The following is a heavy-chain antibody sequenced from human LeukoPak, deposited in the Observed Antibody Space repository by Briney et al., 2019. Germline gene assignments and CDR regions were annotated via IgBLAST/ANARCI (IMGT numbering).Heavy chain of an antibody. CDR2: IIPIFGTA. J-gene: IGHJ4*02. V-gene: IGHV1-69*01. CDR3: ATWEPYGDYYYFDY. D-gene: IGHD4-17*01. CDR1: GGTFSSYA. Sequence: GASVKVSCKASGGTFSSYAISWVRQAPGQGLEWMGGIIPIFGTANYAQKFQGRVTITADESTSTAYMELSSLRSEDTAVYYCATWEPYGDYYYFDYWGQGTLVTVPS.